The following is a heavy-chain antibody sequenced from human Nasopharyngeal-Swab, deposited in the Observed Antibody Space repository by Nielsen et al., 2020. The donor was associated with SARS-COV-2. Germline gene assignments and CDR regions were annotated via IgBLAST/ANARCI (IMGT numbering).Heavy chain of an antibody. V-gene: IGHV3-23*01. Sequence: GESLKISCAASGFTFNTYAISWVRQAPGKGLEWVSAISGSGGSTYYADSVKGRFTISRDNSKNTLYLQMNSLRAEDTAVYYCAHHDAVGATVAFDIWGQGTMVTVSS. CDR2: ISGSGGST. J-gene: IGHJ3*02. CDR3: AHHDAVGATVAFDI. CDR1: GFTFNTYA. D-gene: IGHD1-26*01.